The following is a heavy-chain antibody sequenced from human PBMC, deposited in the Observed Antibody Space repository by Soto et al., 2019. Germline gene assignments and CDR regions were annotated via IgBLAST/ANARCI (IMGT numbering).Heavy chain of an antibody. Sequence: GGSLRLSCAASGFTFSSYAMTWVRQAPGKGLEWVSAISGGGTTYYADSVTGRFTISRDNSKSTLYLQMNSLRAEDTAAYYCAKWHTYNCDSKAFSGFDCLGQGTQVTVSS. V-gene: IGHV3-23*01. D-gene: IGHD3-22*01. CDR3: AKWHTYNCDSKAFSGFDC. J-gene: IGHJ4*02. CDR2: ISGGGTT. CDR1: GFTFSSYA.